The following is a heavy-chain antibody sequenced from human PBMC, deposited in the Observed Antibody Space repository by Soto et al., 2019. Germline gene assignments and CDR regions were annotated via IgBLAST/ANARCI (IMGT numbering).Heavy chain of an antibody. D-gene: IGHD4-17*01. J-gene: IGHJ4*02. CDR1: GFSFSTYS. CDR3: ARWDGYGDV. CDR2: LSGGGSNT. V-gene: IGHV3-23*01. Sequence: PGGSLRLSCAASGFSFSTYSMAWVRQTPGKSLAWVSGLSGGGSNTFYADSVQGRFTISVDNSKNTVYLQMNSLRVEDTAVYYCARWDGYGDVWGQGTLVTVSS.